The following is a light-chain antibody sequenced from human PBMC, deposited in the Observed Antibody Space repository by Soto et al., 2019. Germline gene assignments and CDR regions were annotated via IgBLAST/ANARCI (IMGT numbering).Light chain of an antibody. CDR1: QSVLYSSNDKNY. V-gene: IGKV4-1*01. CDR2: WAS. Sequence: DIVMTQSPDSLAVSLGERATINCKSSQSVLYSSNDKNYLAWYQQKPGQPPKLLIYWASTRESGVPDRFSGSGSGTEFTLTISSLQAEDVAVYYCQHYSSIPFTFGPGTKVDLK. CDR3: QHYSSIPFT. J-gene: IGKJ3*01.